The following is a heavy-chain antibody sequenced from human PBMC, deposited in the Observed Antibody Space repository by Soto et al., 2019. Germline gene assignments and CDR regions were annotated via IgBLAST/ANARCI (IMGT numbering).Heavy chain of an antibody. V-gene: IGHV4-59*01. CDR1: GASMSGNY. CDR2: MFYSGTT. CDR3: AGGGSIVVATRRLMDV. Sequence: SETLSLTCTVAGASMSGNYWTWVRQPPGKGLEWIGNMFYSGTTNYNPSLRSRVTMSLDTSVNQFSLRLSSVTAADTAVYYCAGGGSIVVATRRLMDVWGKGTTVTVSS. J-gene: IGHJ6*03. D-gene: IGHD3-22*01.